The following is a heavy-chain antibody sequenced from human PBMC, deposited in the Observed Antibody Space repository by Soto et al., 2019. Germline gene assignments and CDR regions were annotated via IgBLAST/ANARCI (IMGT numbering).Heavy chain of an antibody. Sequence: PSENLSLTCTVSGGSISSYYWSWIRQPAGKGLEWIGRIYTSGSTNYNPSLKSRVTMSLDTSKNQLSLKLTSVTPADTALYYCSRGNCSSPNCYSFSGYYGMDVWGQGTTVTVSS. V-gene: IGHV4-4*07. CDR2: IYTSGST. CDR1: GGSISSYY. CDR3: SRGNCSSPNCYSFSGYYGMDV. D-gene: IGHD2-2*01. J-gene: IGHJ6*02.